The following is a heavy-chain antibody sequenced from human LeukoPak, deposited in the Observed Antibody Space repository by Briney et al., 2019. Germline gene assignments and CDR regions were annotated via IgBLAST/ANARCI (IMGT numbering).Heavy chain of an antibody. CDR2: IISKANSYVT. V-gene: IGHV3-73*01. Sequence: GGSLRLSCAASGFTFSGYAMHWVRQASGKGLEWVGGIISKANSYVTAYAASVKARFTISRDDSKNTAYLQMNSLRAEDTAVYYCAKGPQWYDSSGYLDYWGQGTLVTVSA. CDR1: GFTFSGYA. J-gene: IGHJ4*02. CDR3: AKGPQWYDSSGYLDY. D-gene: IGHD3-22*01.